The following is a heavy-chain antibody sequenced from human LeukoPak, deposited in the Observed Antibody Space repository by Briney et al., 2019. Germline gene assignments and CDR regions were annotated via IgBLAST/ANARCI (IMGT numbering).Heavy chain of an antibody. Sequence: SGGSLRLSCAASGFTFSSYGMHWVRQAPGKGLEWVAVISYDGSNKYYADSVKGRFTISRDNSKNTLYLQMNSLRAEDTAVYYCARGDRSSWFNFDYWGQGTLVTVSS. V-gene: IGHV3-30*03. D-gene: IGHD6-13*01. CDR3: ARGDRSSWFNFDY. CDR2: ISYDGSNK. J-gene: IGHJ4*02. CDR1: GFTFSSYG.